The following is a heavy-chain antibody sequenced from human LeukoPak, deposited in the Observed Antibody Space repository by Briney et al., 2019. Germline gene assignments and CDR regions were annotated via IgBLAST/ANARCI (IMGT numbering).Heavy chain of an antibody. CDR2: ISGSGGST. D-gene: IGHD5-12*01. Sequence: GESLRLSCAASGFNFSSYVMSWVRQAPGKGQEWVSAISGSGGSTYYADSVKGRFTISSDNSKNTLYPQMNSLRAEDTAVYYCAKGGHFDYWGQGTLVTVSS. J-gene: IGHJ4*02. CDR3: AKGGHFDY. V-gene: IGHV3-23*01. CDR1: GFNFSSYV.